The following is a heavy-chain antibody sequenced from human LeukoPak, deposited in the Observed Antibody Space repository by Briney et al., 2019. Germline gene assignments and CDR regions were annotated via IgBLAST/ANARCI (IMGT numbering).Heavy chain of an antibody. CDR3: AKDQSIEKWLSFHY. CDR2: ISATGGST. J-gene: IGHJ4*02. D-gene: IGHD3-22*01. V-gene: IGHV3-23*01. Sequence: GGSLRLSCAASGFTFSIYALTWVRQAPGKGLEWVSSISATGGSTYYADSVKGRFTISRDNSKNTLYLQMNTLRAEDTAVYYCAKDQSIEKWLSFHYWGQGTLVTVSS. CDR1: GFTFSIYA.